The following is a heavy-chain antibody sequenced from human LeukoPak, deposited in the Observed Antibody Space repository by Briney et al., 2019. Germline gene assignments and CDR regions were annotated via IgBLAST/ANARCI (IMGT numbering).Heavy chain of an antibody. V-gene: IGHV3-53*01. J-gene: IGHJ6*03. Sequence: GGSLRLSCAASGFTVSNTYMNWVRQAPGKGLEWVSIIYNGGTTYYADSVKGRFTFSRDNSKNTLYLQMNSLRAEDTAIYYCARVYYNSGWYGEGYHYYMDVWGKGTTVTVSS. CDR3: ARVYYNSGWYGEGYHYYMDV. D-gene: IGHD6-19*01. CDR2: IYNGGTT. CDR1: GFTVSNTY.